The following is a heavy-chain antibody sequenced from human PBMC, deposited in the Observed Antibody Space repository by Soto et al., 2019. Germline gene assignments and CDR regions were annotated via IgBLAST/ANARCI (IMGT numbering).Heavy chain of an antibody. Sequence: SETLSLTCTVSGGSVSSGSYYWSWIRQPPGKGLEWIGYIYYSGSTNYNPSLKSRVTISVDTSKNQFSLKLSSVTAADTAVYYCARLYYDFWSGYYHGMDVWGQGTTVTVSS. CDR3: ARLYYDFWSGYYHGMDV. V-gene: IGHV4-61*01. D-gene: IGHD3-3*01. CDR1: GGSVSSGSYY. J-gene: IGHJ6*02. CDR2: IYYSGST.